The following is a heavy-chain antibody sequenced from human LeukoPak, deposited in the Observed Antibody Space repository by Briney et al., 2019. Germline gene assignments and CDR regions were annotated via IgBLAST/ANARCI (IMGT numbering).Heavy chain of an antibody. J-gene: IGHJ4*02. CDR3: VGGAPNWGFDF. Sequence: TSVKVSCKASGYTFTSYYMHWVRQAPGQGLEWMGIINPSGGSTSYAQKFQGRVTMTRDTSTSTAYMELSSLRSEDTAVYYCVGGAPNWGFDFWGQGTLVTVSS. D-gene: IGHD7-27*01. CDR2: INPSGGST. V-gene: IGHV1-46*01. CDR1: GYTFTSYY.